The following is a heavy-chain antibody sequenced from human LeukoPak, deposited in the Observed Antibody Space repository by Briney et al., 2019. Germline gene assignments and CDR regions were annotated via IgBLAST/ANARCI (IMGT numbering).Heavy chain of an antibody. CDR1: GYSLSTYW. J-gene: IGHJ4*02. V-gene: IGHV5-51*01. CDR3: ARRTGLATLGY. Sequence: GESLKISCKGSGYSLSTYWIAWVRQTPGKGLEWMGIIYPGDSDTRYSPSFEGQVTISADKSSSTAYLQWSSLKASDTAMYYCARRTGLATLGYWGQGTLVTVSS. CDR2: IYPGDSDT. D-gene: IGHD2-8*02.